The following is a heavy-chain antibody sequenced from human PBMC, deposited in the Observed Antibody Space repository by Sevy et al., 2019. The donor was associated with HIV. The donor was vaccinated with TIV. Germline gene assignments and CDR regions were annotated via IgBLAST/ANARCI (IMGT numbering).Heavy chain of an antibody. CDR3: ASEVVGATTFDY. CDR2: ISSSSSYI. V-gene: IGHV3-21*01. D-gene: IGHD1-26*01. J-gene: IGHJ4*02. Sequence: GGSLRLSCAASGFTFSSYSMNWVRQAPGKGLEWVSSISSSSSYIYYADSVKGRFTISRDNAKNSLYLQRNSLRAEDTAVYYCASEVVGATTFDYWGQGTLVTVSS. CDR1: GFTFSSYS.